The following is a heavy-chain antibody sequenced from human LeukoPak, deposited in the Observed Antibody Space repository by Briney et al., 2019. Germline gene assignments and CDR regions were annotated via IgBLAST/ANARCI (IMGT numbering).Heavy chain of an antibody. CDR1: GFTFSSYS. D-gene: IGHD3-16*01. V-gene: IGHV3-21*04. CDR3: AKSQFGGVFDGFDI. Sequence: GGSLRLSCAASGFTFSSYSMNWVRQAPGKGLEWVSSISSSSSYIYYADSVKGRFTISRDNSKNTLYVQMNSLRAEDTAVYYCAKSQFGGVFDGFDIWGQGTMVTVSS. J-gene: IGHJ3*02. CDR2: ISSSSSYI.